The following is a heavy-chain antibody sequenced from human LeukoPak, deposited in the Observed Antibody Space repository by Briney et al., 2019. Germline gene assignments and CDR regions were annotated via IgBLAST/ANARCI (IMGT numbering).Heavy chain of an antibody. V-gene: IGHV4-34*01. D-gene: IGHD3-10*01. J-gene: IGHJ5*02. CDR1: GGSFSGYY. CDR3: ARGGYYYGSGSSYNWFDP. CDR2: FYYSGNT. Sequence: SETLSLTCAVYGGSFSGYYWGWIRQPPGKGLEWIGSFYYSGNTYHNPSLKSRVTMSVDTSQNQFSLKLSSVTAADTAVYYCARGGYYYGSGSSYNWFDPWGQGTLVTVSS.